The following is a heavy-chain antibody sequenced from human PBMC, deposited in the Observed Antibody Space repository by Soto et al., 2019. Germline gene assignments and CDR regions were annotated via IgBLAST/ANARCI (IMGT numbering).Heavy chain of an antibody. V-gene: IGHV3-53*04. CDR3: ARGPYGDYAPYYYYYMDV. D-gene: IGHD4-17*01. Sequence: PGGSLRLSCAASGFTVSSNYMSWVRQAPGKGLEWVSVIYSGGSTYYADSVKGQFTISRHNSKNTLYLQMNSLRAEDTAVYYCARGPYGDYAPYYYYYMDVWGKGTTVTVSS. CDR2: IYSGGST. J-gene: IGHJ6*03. CDR1: GFTVSSNY.